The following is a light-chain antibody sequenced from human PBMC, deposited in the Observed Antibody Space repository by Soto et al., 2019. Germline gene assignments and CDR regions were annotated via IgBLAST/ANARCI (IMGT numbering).Light chain of an antibody. CDR3: QQYNSYSPLT. CDR2: DAS. J-gene: IGKJ4*01. V-gene: IGKV1-5*01. CDR1: QSISSW. Sequence: DSQMTQSPSTLSASLGDRFTIACLSSQSISSWLAWYQQKPGKAPKLLIYDASSLESGAPSRFSGRRSGTEFTLTISSLQPDDFATYYCQQYNSYSPLTFGGGTKVDIK.